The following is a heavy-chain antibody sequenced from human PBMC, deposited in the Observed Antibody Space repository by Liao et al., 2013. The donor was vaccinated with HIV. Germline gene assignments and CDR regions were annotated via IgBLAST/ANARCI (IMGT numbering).Heavy chain of an antibody. D-gene: IGHD3-3*01. CDR2: IYYSGST. V-gene: IGHV4-59*01. CDR3: ARGGWRGWFDP. Sequence: QVQLQESGPGLVKPSETLSLTCTVSGGSMSTYYWSWIRQPPGKGLEYIGYIYYSGSTNYNPSLKSRVTISVDTSKNQFSLKLSSVTAADTAVYYCARGGWRGWFDPWGQGTLVTVSS. J-gene: IGHJ5*02. CDR1: GGSMSTYY.